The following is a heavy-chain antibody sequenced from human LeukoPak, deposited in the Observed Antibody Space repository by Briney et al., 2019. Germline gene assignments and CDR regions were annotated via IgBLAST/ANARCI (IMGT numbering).Heavy chain of an antibody. CDR1: GGSISSGGYY. CDR2: IYYSGST. CDR3: ARLSDANWFDP. Sequence: SQTLSLTCTVSGGSISSGGYYWSWIRQHPGKGLEWIGSIYYSGSTYYNPSLKSRVTISVDTSKNQFSLKLSSVTAADTAVYYCARLSDANWFDPWGQGTLVTVSS. V-gene: IGHV4-39*01. D-gene: IGHD3-16*02. J-gene: IGHJ5*02.